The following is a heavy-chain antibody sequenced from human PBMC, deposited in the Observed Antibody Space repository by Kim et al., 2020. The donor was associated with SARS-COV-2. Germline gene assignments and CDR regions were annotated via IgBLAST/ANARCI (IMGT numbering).Heavy chain of an antibody. Sequence: SVKVSCKASGGTFSSYAISWVRQAPGQGLEWMGRIIPILGIANYAQKFQGRVTITADKSTSTAYMELSSLRSEDTAVYYCARDEGPGVTGYYYGMDVWG. CDR1: GGTFSSYA. J-gene: IGHJ6*02. CDR3: ARDEGPGVTGYYYGMDV. CDR2: IIPILGIA. D-gene: IGHD3-10*01. V-gene: IGHV1-69*04.